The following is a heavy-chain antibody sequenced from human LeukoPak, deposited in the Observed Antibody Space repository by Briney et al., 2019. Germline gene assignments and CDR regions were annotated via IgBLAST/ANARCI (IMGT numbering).Heavy chain of an antibody. CDR3: ARDMSIAARPLGY. Sequence: GASVKVSCKVSGYTLTELSMNWVRQAPGQGLEWMGWISAYNGNTNYAQKLQGRVTMTTDTSTSTAYMELRSLRSDDTAVYYCARDMSIAARPLGYWGQGTLVTVSS. V-gene: IGHV1-18*01. CDR1: GYTLTELS. D-gene: IGHD6-6*01. J-gene: IGHJ4*02. CDR2: ISAYNGNT.